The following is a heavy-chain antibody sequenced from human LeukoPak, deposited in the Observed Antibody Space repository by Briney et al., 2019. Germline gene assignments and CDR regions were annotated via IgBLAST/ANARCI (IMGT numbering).Heavy chain of an antibody. V-gene: IGHV3-30*04. Sequence: GRSLRLSCAASGFTFSSYAMHWVRQAPGKGLEWVAVISYDGSNKYYADSVKGRFTISRDNSKNTLYLQMNSLRAEDTAVYYCARPYYYDSSGYYYSGESDAFDIWGQGTLVSVSS. CDR1: GFTFSSYA. J-gene: IGHJ4*02. D-gene: IGHD3-22*01. CDR2: ISYDGSNK. CDR3: ARPYYYDSSGYYYSGESDAFDI.